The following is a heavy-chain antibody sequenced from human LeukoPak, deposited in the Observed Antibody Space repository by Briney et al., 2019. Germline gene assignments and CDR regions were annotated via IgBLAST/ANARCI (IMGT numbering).Heavy chain of an antibody. CDR3: ARDQWAARLIMDV. J-gene: IGHJ6*03. V-gene: IGHV3-48*04. CDR2: ISSSGSTI. D-gene: IGHD6-6*01. Sequence: PGGSLRLSCAASGFTFSSYSMNWVRQAPGKGLEWVSYISSSGSTIYYADSVKGRFTISRDNAKNSLYLQMNSLRAEDTAVYYCARDQWAARLIMDVWGKGTTVTVSS. CDR1: GFTFSSYS.